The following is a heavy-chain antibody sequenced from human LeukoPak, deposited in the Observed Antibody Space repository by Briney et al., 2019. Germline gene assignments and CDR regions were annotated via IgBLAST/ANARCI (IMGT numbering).Heavy chain of an antibody. J-gene: IGHJ1*01. D-gene: IGHD6-19*01. CDR3: ARASGGWRSEYFQH. CDR2: INAGNGNT. CDR1: GYAFTSYA. V-gene: IGHV1-3*01. Sequence: ASVKVSCEASGYAFTSYAMHWVRQAPGQRLEWMGWINAGNGNTKYSQKFQGRVTITRDTSASTAYMELSSLRSEDTAVYYCARASGGWRSEYFQHWGQGTLVTVSS.